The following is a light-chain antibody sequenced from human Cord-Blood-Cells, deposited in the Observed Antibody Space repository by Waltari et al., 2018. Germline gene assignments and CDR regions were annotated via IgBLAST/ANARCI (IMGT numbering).Light chain of an antibody. CDR2: GAS. V-gene: IGKV3-15*01. J-gene: IGKJ1*01. CDR1: QSVSSN. Sequence: EIVMTQSPATLSVSPGERATLSCRASQSVSSNFAWYQQKPVQAPRPLIYGASTRATGIPARFIGSGCGTEFTLTISSQQSEDFAVYYCQQYNKWPPWTFGQVTKVEIK. CDR3: QQYNKWPPWT.